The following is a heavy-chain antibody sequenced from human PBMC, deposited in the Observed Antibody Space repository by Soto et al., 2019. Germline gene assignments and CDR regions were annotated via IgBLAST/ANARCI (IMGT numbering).Heavy chain of an antibody. CDR1: GXIFSSFA. V-gene: IGHV3-33*01. J-gene: IGHJ4*02. CDR2: IMYDGTEK. D-gene: IGHD1-26*01. CDR3: ARDFTQVGPLDF. Sequence: PXGSLRLSCAASGXIFSSFALHWVRQAPGKGLEWGAVIMYDGTEKYNGDSVKGRFTISRDNSNNTVYLEMTSLKAEDTAVYYCARDFTQVGPLDFWGQGTLATVS.